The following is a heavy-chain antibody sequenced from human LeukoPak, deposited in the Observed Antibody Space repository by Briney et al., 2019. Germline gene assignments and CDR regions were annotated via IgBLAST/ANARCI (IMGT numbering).Heavy chain of an antibody. J-gene: IGHJ4*02. V-gene: IGHV3-7*01. Sequence: GGSLRLSCVASGFTFSSSWMAWVRQAPGKGLQWVANINHDGSVKNYVGSVKGRFAISRDNAQNSFYLQMNSLETDDTAVYYCAKDSYSRGDYWGQGTLVTVSS. D-gene: IGHD4-11*01. CDR2: INHDGSVK. CDR3: AKDSYSRGDY. CDR1: GFTFSSSW.